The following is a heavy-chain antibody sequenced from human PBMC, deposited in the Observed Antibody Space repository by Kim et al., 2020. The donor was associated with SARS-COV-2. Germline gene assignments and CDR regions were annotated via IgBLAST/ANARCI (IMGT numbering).Heavy chain of an antibody. Sequence: ASVKVSCKTSGFIFTGHYMHWVRQAPGQGLQWMGYIKPDSGRTNSAQKFRGRITMTSDTSISTVYMELTSLTSDDTAVYYCAREGAGVRSPFDFWGQGTLVIVSS. CDR1: GFIFTGHY. CDR2: IKPDSGRT. CDR3: AREGAGVRSPFDF. D-gene: IGHD3-10*01. V-gene: IGHV1-2*02. J-gene: IGHJ4*02.